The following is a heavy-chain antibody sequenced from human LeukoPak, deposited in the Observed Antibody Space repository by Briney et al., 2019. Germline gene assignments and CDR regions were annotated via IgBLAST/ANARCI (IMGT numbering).Heavy chain of an antibody. CDR3: ARHVSAYSSGLPYYMDV. CDR2: IYHSGST. Sequence: PSETLSLTCAVSGGSISSSNWWSWVRQPPGKGLEWIGEIYHSGSTNYNPSLKSRVTISVDRSKNQFSLKLSSVTAADTAVFYCARHVSAYSSGLPYYMDVWGKGTTVTVSS. J-gene: IGHJ6*03. V-gene: IGHV4-4*02. D-gene: IGHD6-19*01. CDR1: GGSISSSNW.